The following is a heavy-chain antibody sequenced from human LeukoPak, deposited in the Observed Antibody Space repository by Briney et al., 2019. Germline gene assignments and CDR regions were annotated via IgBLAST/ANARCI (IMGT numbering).Heavy chain of an antibody. CDR3: ARQYFDFWSDYPGNAFDI. D-gene: IGHD3-3*01. V-gene: IGHV4-39*01. CDR1: GGSISSSSYY. J-gene: IGHJ3*02. Sequence: SETLSLTCTVSGGSISSSSYYWGWIRQSPGKGLEWIGSIYYTGSTYYNPSLKSRVIISLDTPKNQFSLKLTSVTAADTAVFYCARQYFDFWSDYPGNAFDIWSQGTMVTVSS. CDR2: IYYTGST.